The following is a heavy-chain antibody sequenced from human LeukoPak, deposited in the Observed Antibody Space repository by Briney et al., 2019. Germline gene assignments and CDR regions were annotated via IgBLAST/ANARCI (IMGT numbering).Heavy chain of an antibody. J-gene: IGHJ4*02. CDR1: GGSVSSSDSY. CDR2: IYYGGTT. CDR3: ARRGLVVVPL. Sequence: SETLSLTCTVSGGSVSSSDSYWVWVRQPSGKGLEWIGSIYYGGTTYYNPSLKSRVTISADTSKNQFSLEVTSVTAADTAVYYCARRGLVVVPLWGQGTLVTVSS. V-gene: IGHV4-39*01. D-gene: IGHD2-21*01.